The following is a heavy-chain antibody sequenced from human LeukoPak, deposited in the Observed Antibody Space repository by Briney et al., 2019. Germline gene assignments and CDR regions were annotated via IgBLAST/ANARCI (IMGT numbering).Heavy chain of an antibody. CDR3: AKDIPNYYDSSGYYGVHDY. CDR2: INGDGGSR. CDR1: GFTITGHT. Sequence: GGSLRLSCAASGFTITGHTMTWVRQAPGQGLEWVSSINGDGGSRYYADSVKGRITIFRDNSKNTLYLQMNSLRAEDTAVYYCAKDIPNYYDSSGYYGVHDYWGQGTLVTVSS. V-gene: IGHV3-23*01. J-gene: IGHJ4*02. D-gene: IGHD3-22*01.